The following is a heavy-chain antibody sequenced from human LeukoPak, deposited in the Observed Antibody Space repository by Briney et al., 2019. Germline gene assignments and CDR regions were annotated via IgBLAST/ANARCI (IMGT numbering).Heavy chain of an antibody. J-gene: IGHJ6*02. CDR2: ISAYNGNT. V-gene: IGHV1-18*01. D-gene: IGHD2-2*01. Sequence: ASVKVSCKASGYTFTSYGISWVRQDPGQGLEWMGWISAYNGNTNYAQKLQGRVTMTTDTSTSTAYMELRSLRSDDTAVYYCARDAEYQLGYYYYYGMDVWGQGTTVTVSS. CDR3: ARDAEYQLGYYYYYGMDV. CDR1: GYTFTSYG.